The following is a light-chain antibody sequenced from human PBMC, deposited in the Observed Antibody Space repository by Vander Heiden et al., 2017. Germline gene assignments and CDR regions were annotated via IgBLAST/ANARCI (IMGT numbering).Light chain of an antibody. V-gene: IGKV1-5*03. CDR2: KAS. CDR3: QQYNTYPSIT. CDR1: QNVSRW. J-gene: IGKJ5*01. Sequence: DIEMTQSPSTLSASVGDRVTTIFRASQNVSRWLSWFQQKPGKAPKVLIYKASTLKRGVPSRFSGSGSGTEFTLTISSLQPDDFATYYCQQYNTYPSITFGQGTRLDIK.